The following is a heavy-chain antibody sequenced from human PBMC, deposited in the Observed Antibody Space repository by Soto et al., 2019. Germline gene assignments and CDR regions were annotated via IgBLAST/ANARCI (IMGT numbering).Heavy chain of an antibody. D-gene: IGHD3-10*01. CDR3: ARGSGSPEHYGMDV. CDR1: GFTFSSYG. CDR2: IWYDGSNK. Sequence: GGSLRLSCAASGFTFSSYGMHWVRQAPGKGLEWVAVIWYDGSNKYYADSVKGRFTISRDNSKNTLYLQMNSLRAEDTAVYYCARGSGSPEHYGMDVWGQGTTVTVSS. J-gene: IGHJ6*02. V-gene: IGHV3-33*01.